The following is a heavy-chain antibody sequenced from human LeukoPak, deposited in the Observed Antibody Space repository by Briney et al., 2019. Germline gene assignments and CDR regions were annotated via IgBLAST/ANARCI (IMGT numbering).Heavy chain of an antibody. CDR2: ISSSSSYI. CDR3: ATSYDSSGCD. V-gene: IGHV3-21*01. D-gene: IGHD3-22*01. J-gene: IGHJ4*02. Sequence: PGGSLRLSCAASGFTFSSYSMNWVRQAPGDGLEWVSSISSSSSYIYYADSVKGRFTISRDNAKNSLYLQMNSLRAEDTALYYCATSYDSSGCDWGQGTLVTVSS. CDR1: GFTFSSYS.